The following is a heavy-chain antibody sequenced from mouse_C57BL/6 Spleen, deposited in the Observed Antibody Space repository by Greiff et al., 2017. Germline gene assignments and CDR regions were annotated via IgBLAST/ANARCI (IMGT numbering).Heavy chain of an antibody. CDR3: ARGDYDYALAMDY. V-gene: IGHV1-55*01. D-gene: IGHD2-4*01. CDR1: GYTFTSYW. J-gene: IGHJ4*01. Sequence: VQLQQPGAELVKPGASVKMSCKASGYTFTSYWITWVKQRPGQGLEWIGDIYPGSGSTNYNEKFKSKATLTVDTSSSTAYMQLSSLTSEDSAVYYGARGDYDYALAMDYWGQGTSVTVSS. CDR2: IYPGSGST.